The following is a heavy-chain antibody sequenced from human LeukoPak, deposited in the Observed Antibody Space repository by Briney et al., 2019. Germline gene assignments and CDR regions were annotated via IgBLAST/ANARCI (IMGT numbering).Heavy chain of an antibody. CDR3: ARSGGYYSSTSCYRFDY. CDR1: GYTFTGYY. Sequence: ASVKVSCKASGYTFTGYYMHWVRQAPGQGLEWMGWINPNSGGTNYAQKFQGRVTMTRDTSISTAYMELSRLRSDDTAVYYCARSGGYYSSTSCYRFDYWGQGTLVTVSS. CDR2: INPNSGGT. V-gene: IGHV1-2*02. J-gene: IGHJ4*02. D-gene: IGHD2-2*01.